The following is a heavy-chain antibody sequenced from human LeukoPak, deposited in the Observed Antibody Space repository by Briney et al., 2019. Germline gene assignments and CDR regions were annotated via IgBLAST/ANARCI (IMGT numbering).Heavy chain of an antibody. J-gene: IGHJ3*02. CDR2: ISSSSSTI. CDR1: GFTFSSYS. D-gene: IGHD3-10*01. CDR3: ARDEAWFGTQDAFDI. Sequence: GGSLRLSCAASGFTFSSYSMSWVRQAPGKGLEWVSYISSSSSTIYYADSVKGRFTISRDNAKNSLYLQMNSLRDEDTAVYYCARDEAWFGTQDAFDIWGQGTMVTVSS. V-gene: IGHV3-48*02.